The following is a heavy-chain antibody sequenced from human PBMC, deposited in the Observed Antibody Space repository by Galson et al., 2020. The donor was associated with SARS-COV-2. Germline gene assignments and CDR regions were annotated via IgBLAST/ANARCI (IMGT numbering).Heavy chain of an antibody. CDR2: IYHSGST. D-gene: IGHD2-15*01. CDR3: ARDFRKLQGGYYYYYYMDV. Sequence: SETLSLTCAVSGGSISSSNWWSWVRQPPGKGLEWIGEIYHSGSTNYNPSLKSRVTISVDKSKNQFSLKLSSVTAADTAVYYCARDFRKLQGGYYYYYYMDVWGKGTTVTVSS. CDR1: GGSISSSNW. V-gene: IGHV4-4*02. J-gene: IGHJ6*03.